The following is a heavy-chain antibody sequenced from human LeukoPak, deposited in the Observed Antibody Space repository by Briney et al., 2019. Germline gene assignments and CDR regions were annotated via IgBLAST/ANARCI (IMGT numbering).Heavy chain of an antibody. Sequence: SETLSLTCTVSGGSISNYYWSWIRQPAGKGLEWIGRIYTSGSTNYNPSLKSRVTISVDTSKNQFSLKLSSVTAADTAVYYCARGDLRLGELSLGYWGQGTLVTVSS. V-gene: IGHV4-4*07. D-gene: IGHD3-16*02. J-gene: IGHJ4*02. CDR2: IYTSGST. CDR1: GGSISNYY. CDR3: ARGDLRLGELSLGY.